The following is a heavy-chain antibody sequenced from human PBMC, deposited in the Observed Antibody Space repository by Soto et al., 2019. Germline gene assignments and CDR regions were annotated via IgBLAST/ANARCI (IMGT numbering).Heavy chain of an antibody. CDR2: INHSGST. Sequence: QVQLQQGGAGLLKPSETLSLTCVVYGGSFSGYYWSGIRQPPGKGLEWIGEINHSGSTNYNPSLKSRVTISVDTSKNQFSLKLSSVTAADTAVYYCARGFRFCSGGSCYSGWFDPWGQGTLVTVSS. V-gene: IGHV4-34*01. CDR3: ARGFRFCSGGSCYSGWFDP. CDR1: GGSFSGYY. J-gene: IGHJ5*02. D-gene: IGHD2-15*01.